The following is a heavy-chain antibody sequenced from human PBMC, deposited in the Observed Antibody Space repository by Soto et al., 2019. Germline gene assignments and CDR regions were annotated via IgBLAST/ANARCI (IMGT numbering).Heavy chain of an antibody. Sequence: GESLKISCQGSGFSFTGSWIGWVRQMPGKGLEWMGLIYPGDSDTRYSPSFQGQVTISADKSISTAYLQWSSLKASDTAIYYCARSHGMDVWGQGTTVTVSS. CDR3: ARSHGMDV. CDR1: GFSFTGSW. V-gene: IGHV5-51*01. J-gene: IGHJ6*02. CDR2: IYPGDSDT.